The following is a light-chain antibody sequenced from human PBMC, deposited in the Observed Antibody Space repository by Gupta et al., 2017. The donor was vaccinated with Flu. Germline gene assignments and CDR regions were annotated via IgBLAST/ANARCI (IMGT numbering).Light chain of an antibody. J-gene: IGLJ1*01. Sequence: QSALTQPRSVSGSPGQSVTISCTGTSSDIGDYNYVSWYQHHPGKAPKVIIYDVSKRPSGVPDRFSGSKSDNTASLTISGLQAEDEANYYCCSYAGSPPFVFGSGTEVTVL. CDR1: SSDIGDYNY. CDR3: CSYAGSPPFV. V-gene: IGLV2-11*01. CDR2: DVS.